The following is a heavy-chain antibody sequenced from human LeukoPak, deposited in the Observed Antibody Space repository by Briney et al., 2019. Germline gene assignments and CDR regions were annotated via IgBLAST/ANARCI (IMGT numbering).Heavy chain of an antibody. Sequence: GGSLRLSCAASGFTFSSYEVNWVRQAPGKGLEWVSYISSCANTIYYADSVKGRFTISRDNAKNSLYLQMTSLRVEDTAVYYCAKTYGHFDDWGQGTLVTVSS. CDR2: ISSCANTI. D-gene: IGHD4-17*01. CDR1: GFTFSSYE. J-gene: IGHJ4*02. V-gene: IGHV3-48*03. CDR3: AKTYGHFDD.